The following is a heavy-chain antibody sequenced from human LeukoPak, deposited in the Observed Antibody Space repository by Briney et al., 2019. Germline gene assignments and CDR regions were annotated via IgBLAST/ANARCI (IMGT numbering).Heavy chain of an antibody. CDR1: GGSISSYY. CDR2: IYYSGST. J-gene: IGHJ6*03. CDR3: ARNPVGGNYYDSSLPFYYYYYMDV. D-gene: IGHD3-22*01. Sequence: SETLSLTCTVSGGSISSYYWSWIRQPPGKGLEWIGYIYYSGSTNYNPSLKSRVTISVDTSKNQFSLKLSSVTAADTAVYYCARNPVGGNYYDSSLPFYYYYYMDVWGKGTTVTVSS. V-gene: IGHV4-59*01.